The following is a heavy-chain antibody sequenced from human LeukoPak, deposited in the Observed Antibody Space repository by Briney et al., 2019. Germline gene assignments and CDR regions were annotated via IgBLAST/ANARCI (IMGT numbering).Heavy chain of an antibody. J-gene: IGHJ4*02. D-gene: IGHD6-13*01. V-gene: IGHV4-34*01. Sequence: SETLSLTCTVSGGSISSYYWSWIRQPPGKGLEWIGEINHSGSTNYNPSLKSRVTISVDTSKNQFSPKLSSVTAADTAVYYCAREHRRSSSWYGYWGQGTLVTVSS. CDR3: AREHRRSSSWYGY. CDR1: GGSISSYY. CDR2: INHSGST.